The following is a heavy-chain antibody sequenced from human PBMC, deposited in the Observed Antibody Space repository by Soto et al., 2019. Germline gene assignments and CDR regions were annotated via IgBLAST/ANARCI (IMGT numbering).Heavy chain of an antibody. V-gene: IGHV4-39*01. D-gene: IGHD3-10*01. Sequence: QLQLQESGPGLVKPSETLSLTCTVSGGSISSGTYFWGWIRQPPGKGLEWIGSIYYSGSTYYSPSLKSRVTISIDTSKTQFSLKVTSATAADAAMYYCVRHGGSGVFPYYGMEVWGQGTTVTVSS. CDR2: IYYSGST. J-gene: IGHJ6*02. CDR3: VRHGGSGVFPYYGMEV. CDR1: GGSISSGTYF.